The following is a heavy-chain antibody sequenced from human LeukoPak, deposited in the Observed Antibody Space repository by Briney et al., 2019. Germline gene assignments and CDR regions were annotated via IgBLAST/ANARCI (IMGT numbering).Heavy chain of an antibody. CDR3: ARGQIEVVPAGITSSAFDI. CDR1: GGSISSGSYY. V-gene: IGHV4-61*02. Sequence: PSETLSLTCTVSGGSISSGSYYWSWIRQPAGKGLEWIGRVYISGSTNYNPSLKSRVTIFADTSKNQFSLKLSSVTAADTAVYYCARGQIEVVPAGITSSAFDIWGQGTMVTVSS. J-gene: IGHJ3*02. CDR2: VYISGST. D-gene: IGHD2-2*01.